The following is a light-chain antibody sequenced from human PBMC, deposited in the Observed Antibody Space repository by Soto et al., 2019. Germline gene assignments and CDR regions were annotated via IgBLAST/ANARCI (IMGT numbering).Light chain of an antibody. J-gene: IGKJ2*01. CDR3: QQYNNWYT. Sequence: EIVMTQSPATLSVSPGERATLSCRASQSVSSNLAWYQQKPGQAPRLLIYGASTRATGIPARFSGSGSGTEFTLTISSQQSEDFAVSYCQQYNNWYTFGQGTKLEIK. V-gene: IGKV3-15*01. CDR1: QSVSSN. CDR2: GAS.